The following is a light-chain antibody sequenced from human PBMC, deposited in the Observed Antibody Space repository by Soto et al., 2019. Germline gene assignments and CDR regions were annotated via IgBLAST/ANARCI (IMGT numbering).Light chain of an antibody. CDR1: QSVSSY. Sequence: EIVLTQSPATLSLSPGERATLSCRASQSVSSYLAWYQQKPGQAPRLLIYDASNRATGIPARFSGSGSGTDFTLTISSLEPEDFAFYYCQQRSNWFTFGGGTKVEIK. CDR3: QQRSNWFT. V-gene: IGKV3-11*01. CDR2: DAS. J-gene: IGKJ4*01.